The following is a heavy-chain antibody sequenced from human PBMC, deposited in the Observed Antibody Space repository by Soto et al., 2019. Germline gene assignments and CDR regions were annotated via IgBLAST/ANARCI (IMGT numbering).Heavy chain of an antibody. CDR3: AKYDVWSGYYTPTAFDI. J-gene: IGHJ3*02. CDR1: GFTFSSYA. Sequence: GGSLRLSCAASGFTFSSYAMSWVRQAPGKGLEWVSAISGSGGSTYYADSVKGRFTISRDNSKNTLYLQMNSLRAEDTAVYHCAKYDVWSGYYTPTAFDIWGPGTMVTVSS. CDR2: ISGSGGST. V-gene: IGHV3-23*01. D-gene: IGHD3-3*01.